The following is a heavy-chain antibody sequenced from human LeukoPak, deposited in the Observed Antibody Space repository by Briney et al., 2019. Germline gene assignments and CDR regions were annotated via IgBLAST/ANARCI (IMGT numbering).Heavy chain of an antibody. D-gene: IGHD5-24*01. CDR3: AKDAELGYNSRYFDY. CDR1: GFTFSSYA. CDR2: ISGSGGST. J-gene: IGHJ4*02. V-gene: IGHV3-23*01. Sequence: GGSLRLSCAASGFTFSSYAMGWVRQAPGKGLEWVSAISGSGGSTYYADSVKGRFTISRDNSKNTLYLQMNSLRAEDTAVYYCAKDAELGYNSRYFDYWGQGTLVTVSS.